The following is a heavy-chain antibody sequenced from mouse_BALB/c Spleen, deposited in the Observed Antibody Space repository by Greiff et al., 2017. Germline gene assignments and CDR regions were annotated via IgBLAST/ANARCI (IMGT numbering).Heavy chain of an antibody. CDR1: GFTFSDYY. CDR2: ISDGGSYT. CDR3: ARVPYGNFYAMDY. Sequence: EVQGVESGGGLVKPGGSLKLSCAASGFTFSDYYMYWVRQTPEKRLEWVATISDGGSYTYYPDSVKGRFTISRDNAKNNLYLQMSSLKSEDTAMYYCARVPYGNFYAMDYWGQGTSVTVSS. J-gene: IGHJ4*01. D-gene: IGHD2-1*01. V-gene: IGHV5-4*02.